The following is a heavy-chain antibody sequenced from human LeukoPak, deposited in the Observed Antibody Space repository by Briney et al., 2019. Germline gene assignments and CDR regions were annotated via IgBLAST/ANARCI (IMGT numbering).Heavy chain of an antibody. CDR2: MSSHSGNA. D-gene: IGHD1-1*01. CDR1: VYTFTSYD. CDR3: ARGNSADH. V-gene: IGHV1-8*03. Sequence: ASVTVSFKSSVYTFTSYDINWVRQATGQGLEWVGRMSSHSGNAAYAHKFQGRITIIRNSSITTAYMELSSLRSEDTAVYYCARGNSADHWGQGTLVTVSS. J-gene: IGHJ5*02.